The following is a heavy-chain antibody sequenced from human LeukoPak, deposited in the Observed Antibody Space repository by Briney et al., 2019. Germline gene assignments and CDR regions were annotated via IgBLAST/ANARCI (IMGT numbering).Heavy chain of an antibody. CDR2: ISPYNGNT. D-gene: IGHD6-19*01. V-gene: IGHV1-18*01. Sequence: GASVKVSCKASGYTFTSYGISWVRQAPGQGLEWMGWISPYNGNTKYVQKLQGRVTMTTDTSTTTAYMELRSLRSDDTAVYYCAREGYSSGSSDYWGQGTLVTVSS. J-gene: IGHJ4*02. CDR1: GYTFTSYG. CDR3: AREGYSSGSSDY.